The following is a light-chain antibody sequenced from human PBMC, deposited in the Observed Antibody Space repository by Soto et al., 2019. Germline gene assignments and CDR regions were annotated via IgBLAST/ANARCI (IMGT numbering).Light chain of an antibody. Sequence: EIGMAQSPAPLSVSPGERATLSCRASQSVSSNLAWYQQKPGQAPRLLIYDASSRATGIPDRFSGSGSGTDFTLTISRLEPEDFAVYYCQQYGSSFFGGGTKV. V-gene: IGKV3-20*01. CDR3: QQYGSSF. CDR2: DAS. CDR1: QSVSSN. J-gene: IGKJ4*01.